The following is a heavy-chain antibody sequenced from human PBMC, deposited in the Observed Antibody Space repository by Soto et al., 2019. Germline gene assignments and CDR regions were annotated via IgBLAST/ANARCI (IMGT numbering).Heavy chain of an antibody. D-gene: IGHD6-13*01. CDR2: IKQDGSEK. CDR3: AREGGIAAAGTWYCFDY. Sequence: PGGSLRLSCAASGFTFSSYWMSWVRQAPGKGLEWVANIKQDGSEKYYVDSVKGRFTISRDNAKNSLYLQMNSLRAEDTAVYYCAREGGIAAAGTWYCFDYWGQGTLVTVSS. J-gene: IGHJ4*02. V-gene: IGHV3-7*03. CDR1: GFTFSSYW.